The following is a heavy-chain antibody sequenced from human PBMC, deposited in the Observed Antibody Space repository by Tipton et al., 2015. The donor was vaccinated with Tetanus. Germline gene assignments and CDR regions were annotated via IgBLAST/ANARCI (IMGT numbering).Heavy chain of an antibody. CDR1: GFTFDDYA. D-gene: IGHD3-9*01. V-gene: IGHV3-9*01. J-gene: IGHJ4*02. CDR2: ISWNSGSI. CDR3: AKGHYDILTGGGYFDY. Sequence: SLRLSCAASGFTFDDYAMHWVRQAPGKGLEWVSGISWNSGSIGYADSVKGRFTISRDNAKNSLYLQMNSLRAEDTALYYCAKGHYDILTGGGYFDYWGQGTLVTVSS.